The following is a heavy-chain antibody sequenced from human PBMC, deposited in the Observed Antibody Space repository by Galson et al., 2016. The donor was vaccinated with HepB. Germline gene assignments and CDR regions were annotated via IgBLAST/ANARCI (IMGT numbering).Heavy chain of an antibody. CDR1: GFTFSNFA. D-gene: IGHD3-16*01. CDR3: ATTWGFDIYYYGLEV. J-gene: IGHJ6*02. CDR2: ISAGGGNT. Sequence: SLRLSCAASGFTFSNFAMNWVRQAPGRGLEWVSAISAGGGNTYYADSVKGRFTISRDNAMNTLSLQMNSLKAEDTALYYCATTWGFDIYYYGLEVWGQGTTVTVSS. V-gene: IGHV3-23*01.